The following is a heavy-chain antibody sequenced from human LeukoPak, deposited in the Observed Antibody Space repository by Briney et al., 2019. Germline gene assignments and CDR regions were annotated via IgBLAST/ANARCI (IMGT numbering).Heavy chain of an antibody. Sequence: PGGSLRLSCAASGSTVSSNDMSWVCQAPGKGLECISVIYSGGSTDYADSVKGRLTISRDNSKNTLYLQMNSLRAEDTAVYYCARVVDHDYGDYYLDYWGQGTLVTVSS. CDR1: GSTVSSND. J-gene: IGHJ4*02. CDR3: ARVVDHDYGDYYLDY. CDR2: IYSGGST. D-gene: IGHD4-17*01. V-gene: IGHV3-53*01.